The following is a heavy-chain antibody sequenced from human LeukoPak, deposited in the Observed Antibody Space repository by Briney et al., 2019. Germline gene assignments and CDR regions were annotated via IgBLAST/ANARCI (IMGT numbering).Heavy chain of an antibody. D-gene: IGHD4-17*01. J-gene: IGHJ5*02. CDR1: GYTFTSYG. V-gene: IGHV1-69*13. Sequence: SVKVSCKASGYTFTSYGISWVRQAPGRGLEWMGGIIPIFGTANYAQKFQGRVTITADESTSTAYMELSSLRSEDTAVYYCARDRADYAPASGWFDPWGQGTLVTVSS. CDR3: ARDRADYAPASGWFDP. CDR2: IIPIFGTA.